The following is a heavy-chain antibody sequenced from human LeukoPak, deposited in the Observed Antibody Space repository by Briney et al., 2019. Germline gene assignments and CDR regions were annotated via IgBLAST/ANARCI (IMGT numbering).Heavy chain of an antibody. Sequence: PGGPLRLSCAASGFTFSSYAMHWVRQAPGKGLEWVAVISYDGSNKYYADSVKGRFTISRDNSKNTLYLQMNSLRAEDTAVYYCARGSSYRITMIVLGYWGQGTLVTVSS. CDR3: ARGSSYRITMIVLGY. D-gene: IGHD3-22*01. CDR1: GFTFSSYA. V-gene: IGHV3-30*04. CDR2: ISYDGSNK. J-gene: IGHJ4*02.